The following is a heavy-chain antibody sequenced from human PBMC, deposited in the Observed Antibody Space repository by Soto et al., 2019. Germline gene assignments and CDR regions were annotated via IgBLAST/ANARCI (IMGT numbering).Heavy chain of an antibody. Sequence: QVQLVQSGAEVKKPGASVKVSCKASGVTFSNHTISWVRQAPGQGLEWMGGIIAMLGVANYAQNVQGRVTITADKSTSTAYMERSSLSSAHTALYYSARVAEMGTVTKGYYNYMDVWGKGTTVTVSS. J-gene: IGHJ6*03. CDR2: IIAMLGVA. CDR1: GVTFSNHT. CDR3: ARVAEMGTVTKGYYNYMDV. D-gene: IGHD4-17*01. V-gene: IGHV1-69*09.